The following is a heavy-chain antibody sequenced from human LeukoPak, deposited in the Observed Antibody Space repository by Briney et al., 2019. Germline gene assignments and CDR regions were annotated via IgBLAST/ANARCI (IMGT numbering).Heavy chain of an antibody. CDR1: GFTFNTYW. CDR3: ARDEASGSVVDY. D-gene: IGHD5/OR15-5a*01. J-gene: IGHJ4*02. CDR2: LRQDGSKK. V-gene: IGHV3-7*01. Sequence: GGSLRLSCAAPGFTFNTYWTSWVRQAPGKGLEWVANLRQDGSKKFYADSVKGRFTISRDNAKNTLFLQMNSLTVADTAVYYCARDEASGSVVDYWGQGALVTVSS.